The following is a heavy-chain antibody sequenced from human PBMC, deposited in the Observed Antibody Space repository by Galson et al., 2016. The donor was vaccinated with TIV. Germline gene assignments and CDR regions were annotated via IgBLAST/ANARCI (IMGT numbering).Heavy chain of an antibody. Sequence: TLSLTCHVSGASINSGGFFWSWIRQHPGKGLEWIGYIYNSGTTFYDPSLKNRVSISVDTSKNHFSLRLSSVTAADTAVYYCARWADSGNYYQYFHHWGQGTLVTVSS. CDR2: IYNSGTT. J-gene: IGHJ1*01. CDR1: GASINSGGFF. CDR3: ARWADSGNYYQYFHH. D-gene: IGHD1-26*01. V-gene: IGHV4-31*03.